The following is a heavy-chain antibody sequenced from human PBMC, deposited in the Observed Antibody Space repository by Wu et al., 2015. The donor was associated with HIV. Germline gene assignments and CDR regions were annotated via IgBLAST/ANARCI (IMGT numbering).Heavy chain of an antibody. J-gene: IGHJ1*01. CDR1: GANFKKYT. CDR2: IVPILEIP. D-gene: IGHD6-19*01. Sequence: QVQLVQSGAEVKKPGSSVRVSCKASGANFKKYTINWARQAPGQGLEWVGGIVPILEIPDYAEKFQGRVTIYTDESATTGYMELNTLRFEDTAIYYCARVYISGWYGAWGQGTAGHRLL. CDR3: ARVYISGWYGA. V-gene: IGHV1-69*05.